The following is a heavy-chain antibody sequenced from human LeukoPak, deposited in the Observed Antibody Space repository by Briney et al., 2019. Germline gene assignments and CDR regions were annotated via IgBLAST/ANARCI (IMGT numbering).Heavy chain of an antibody. CDR1: GGSISSSSYY. CDR3: ARQEFGHYDFWSGYLYFDY. D-gene: IGHD3-3*01. Sequence: SETLSLTCNVSGGSISSSSYYWGWIRQPPGKGLEWIGSIYYSGSTYYNPSLKSRVTISVDTSKNQFSLKLSSVTAADTAVYYCARQEFGHYDFWSGYLYFDYWGQGTLVTVSS. J-gene: IGHJ4*02. CDR2: IYYSGST. V-gene: IGHV4-39*01.